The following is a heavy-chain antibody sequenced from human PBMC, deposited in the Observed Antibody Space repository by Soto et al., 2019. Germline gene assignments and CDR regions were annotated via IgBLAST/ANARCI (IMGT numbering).Heavy chain of an antibody. D-gene: IGHD3-22*01. J-gene: IGHJ5*01. CDR1: GGSFSGHS. Sequence: PSETLSLTCAVYGGSFSGHSWTWIRQSPGKGPEWIGDINHSGRVNYSPSLKSRVTISLDTSKNQFSLTLSAVTAADTAMYYCSTRAYDTNGYYRFDPWGQGTLVIV. CDR2: INHSGRV. V-gene: IGHV4-34*01. CDR3: STRAYDTNGYYRFDP.